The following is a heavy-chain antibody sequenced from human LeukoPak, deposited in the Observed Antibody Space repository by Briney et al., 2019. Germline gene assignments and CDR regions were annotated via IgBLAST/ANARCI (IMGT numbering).Heavy chain of an antibody. V-gene: IGHV3-9*01. CDR3: ATNGGGDSGYGNFDY. CDR2: ISWNSDTI. CDR1: GFTFDDYA. D-gene: IGHD5-12*01. J-gene: IGHJ4*02. Sequence: PGGSLSLSCAASGFTFDDYAMHWVRQVPGKGLEWVSGISWNSDTIGYADSVKGRFTISRDNAKNSLYLQMNSLRAEDTAFYYCATNGGGDSGYGNFDYWGQGTLVTVSS.